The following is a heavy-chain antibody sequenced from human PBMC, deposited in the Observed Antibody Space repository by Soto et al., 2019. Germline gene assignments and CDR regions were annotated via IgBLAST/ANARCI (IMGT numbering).Heavy chain of an antibody. J-gene: IGHJ4*02. D-gene: IGHD5-12*01. CDR2: IYYSGST. V-gene: IGHV4-59*01. CDR3: ARGNSGYDPGHYYFDY. CDR1: GGSISSYY. Sequence: SETLSLTCTVSGGSISSYYWSWIRQPPGKGLEWIGYIYYSGSTNYNPSLKSRVTISVDTSKNQFSLKLSSVTAADTAMYYCARGNSGYDPGHYYFDYWGQGTLVTVSS.